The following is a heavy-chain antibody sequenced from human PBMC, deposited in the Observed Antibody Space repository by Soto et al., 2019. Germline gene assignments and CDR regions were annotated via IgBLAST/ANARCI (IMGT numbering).Heavy chain of an antibody. V-gene: IGHV4-4*02. CDR1: GGSISSSNW. Sequence: PSETLSLTCAVSGGSISSSNWWSWVRQPPGKGLEWIGEIYHSGSTNYNPSLKSRVTISVDESKNQFSLKLSSVTAADTAVYYCARIAVAGTRFDYWGQGTLVTSPQ. CDR3: ARIAVAGTRFDY. CDR2: IYHSGST. D-gene: IGHD6-19*01. J-gene: IGHJ4*02.